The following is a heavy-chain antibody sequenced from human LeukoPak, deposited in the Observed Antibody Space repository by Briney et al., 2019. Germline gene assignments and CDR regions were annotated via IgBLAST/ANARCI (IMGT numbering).Heavy chain of an antibody. Sequence: GGSLRLSCAASGFTFSSYDMNWVRQAPGKGLEWVSVIYSSGSTCYSDSVKGRFSISRDNSKNTLYLQMNSLRAEDTAVYYCASGVSAALDHWGQGTLVTVSS. D-gene: IGHD2-8*01. CDR1: GFTFSSYD. V-gene: IGHV3-53*01. J-gene: IGHJ4*02. CDR2: IYSSGST. CDR3: ASGVSAALDH.